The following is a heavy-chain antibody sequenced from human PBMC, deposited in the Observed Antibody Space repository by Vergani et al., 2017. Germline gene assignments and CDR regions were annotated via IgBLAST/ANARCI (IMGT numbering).Heavy chain of an antibody. Sequence: QARLVESGGGVVQPGGSLRLSCAASEFAFRSFGMHWVRQVPGKGLQWVAFIRYDGSKKHYIESVRGRFTISRDNSKNTLHLQMNRLGAEDTAIYYCAKDWYSQYGDFKPYYILDVWGQGTAVTVSS. CDR2: IRYDGSKK. J-gene: IGHJ6*02. CDR1: EFAFRSFG. CDR3: AKDWYSQYGDFKPYYILDV. D-gene: IGHD1-1*01. V-gene: IGHV3-30*02.